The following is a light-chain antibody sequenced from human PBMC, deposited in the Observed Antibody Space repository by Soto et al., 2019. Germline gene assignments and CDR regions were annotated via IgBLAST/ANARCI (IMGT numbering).Light chain of an antibody. V-gene: IGKV3-20*01. CDR2: GAS. CDR3: QQYGSSPPMYT. J-gene: IGKJ2*01. Sequence: EIVLTQSPGTLSLSPGERATLSCRASQSVSSSYLAWYQQKPGQAPRLLIYGASSRATVIPDRFSGSGSGTDITLTISRLEPEDFAVYYCQQYGSSPPMYTFGQGTKLEIK. CDR1: QSVSSSY.